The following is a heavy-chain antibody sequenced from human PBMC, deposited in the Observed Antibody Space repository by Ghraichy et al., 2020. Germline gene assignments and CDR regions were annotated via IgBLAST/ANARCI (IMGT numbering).Heavy chain of an antibody. V-gene: IGHV3-53*01. Sequence: RQAPRQGLEWGSVIDGGGRTYYDDSVKGRFTSSRDHAKNTFYLQMNKWRAEDTAVYYFASSLRLDVWGNGTTCTVSS. CDR2: IDGGGRT. CDR3: ASSLRLDV. J-gene: IGHJ6*04.